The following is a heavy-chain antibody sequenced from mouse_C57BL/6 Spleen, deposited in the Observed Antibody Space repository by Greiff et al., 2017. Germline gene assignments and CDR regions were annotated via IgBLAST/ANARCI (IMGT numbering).Heavy chain of an antibody. J-gene: IGHJ2*01. V-gene: IGHV1-55*01. CDR1: GYTFTSYW. Sequence: QVQLQQPGAELVKPGASVKMSCKASGYTFTSYWITWVKQRPGQGLEWIGDIYPGSGSTNYNEKFKSKATLTVDTSSSTAYMQLSSLTSEDSAVYYCARAYGSSPYFDYWGQGTTLTVSS. CDR2: IYPGSGST. CDR3: ARAYGSSPYFDY. D-gene: IGHD1-1*01.